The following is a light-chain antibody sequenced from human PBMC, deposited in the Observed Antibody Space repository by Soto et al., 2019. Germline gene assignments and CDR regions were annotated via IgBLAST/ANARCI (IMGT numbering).Light chain of an antibody. CDR1: SSNIGSNT. J-gene: IGLJ2*01. CDR3: AAWDDSLKGKV. Sequence: QSVLTQPPSASGTPGQRVTISCSGSSSNIGSNTVNWYQQLPGTAPKLLIYSNNQRPSGVPDRFSGSKSGTSASLAISGLQSADEADYYCAAWDDSLKGKVFGGGTKLTVL. V-gene: IGLV1-44*01. CDR2: SNN.